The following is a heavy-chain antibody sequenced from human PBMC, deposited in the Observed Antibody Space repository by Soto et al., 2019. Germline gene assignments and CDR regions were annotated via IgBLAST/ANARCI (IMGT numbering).Heavy chain of an antibody. J-gene: IGHJ4*02. CDR2: MNPNSGNT. CDR3: GRERSGSSDY. CDR1: GYSFTSHY. D-gene: IGHD1-26*01. Sequence: ASVKVSCKAIGYSFTSHYMHWVRQATGQGLEWMGWMNPNSGNTGYAQKFQGRVTMTRNTSISTAYMELSSLRSEDTAVYYCGRERSGSSDYWGQGTRVTVSS. V-gene: IGHV1-8*02.